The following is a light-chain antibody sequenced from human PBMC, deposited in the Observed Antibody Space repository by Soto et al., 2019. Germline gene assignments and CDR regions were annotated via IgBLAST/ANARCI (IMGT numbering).Light chain of an antibody. V-gene: IGLV1-51*01. CDR1: SSNIGGNS. J-gene: IGLJ1*01. CDR2: DDN. Sequence: ISCSGSSSNIGGNSVSWYQQLPGTAPKLLIYDDNKRPSGIPDRFSGSKSGTSATLGITGFQTGDEADYYCGSWDSSLSAYVFGTGTKVTVL. CDR3: GSWDSSLSAYV.